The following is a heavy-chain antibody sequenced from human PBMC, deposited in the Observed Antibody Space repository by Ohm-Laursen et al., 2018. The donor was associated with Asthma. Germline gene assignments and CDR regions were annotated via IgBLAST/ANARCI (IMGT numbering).Heavy chain of an antibody. V-gene: IGHV3-30*03. D-gene: IGHD6-13*01. CDR2: ISYDGSNK. J-gene: IGHJ6*02. CDR3: ARDKEQQLVLSYYYYGMDV. Sequence: SLRLSCSASGFTFSSYSMNWVRQAPGKGLEWVAVISYDGSNKYYADSVKGRFTISRDNSKNTLYLQMNSLRAEDTAVYYCARDKEQQLVLSYYYYGMDVWGQGTTVTVSS. CDR1: GFTFSSYS.